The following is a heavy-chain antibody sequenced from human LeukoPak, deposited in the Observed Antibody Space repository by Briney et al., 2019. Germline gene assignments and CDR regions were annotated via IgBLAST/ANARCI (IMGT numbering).Heavy chain of an antibody. V-gene: IGHV5-51*01. J-gene: IGHJ4*02. CDR2: IYPGDSDS. D-gene: IGHD3-22*01. Sequence: GESLKISCKGSGYSFTSYWIGWVRQMPGKGREWMGIIYPGDSDSRYSPSFQGQVTISADKSISTAYLQWSSLKASDTAIYYCARREGGYYDTSGYYRYWGQGTLVTVSS. CDR1: GYSFTSYW. CDR3: ARREGGYYDTSGYYRY.